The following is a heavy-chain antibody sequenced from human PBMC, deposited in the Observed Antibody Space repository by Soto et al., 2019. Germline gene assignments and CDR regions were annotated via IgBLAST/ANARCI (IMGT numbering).Heavy chain of an antibody. CDR3: AKSRVDSSGYYYFDY. V-gene: IGHV3-23*01. Sequence: GGSLRLSCAASGFTFSSYAMSWVRQAPGKGLEWVSAISGSGGSTYYADSVKGRFTISRDNSKNTLYLQMNSLRAEDTAVYYCAKSRVDSSGYYYFDYWGQGTLVTVSS. J-gene: IGHJ4*02. CDR1: GFTFSSYA. D-gene: IGHD3-22*01. CDR2: ISGSGGST.